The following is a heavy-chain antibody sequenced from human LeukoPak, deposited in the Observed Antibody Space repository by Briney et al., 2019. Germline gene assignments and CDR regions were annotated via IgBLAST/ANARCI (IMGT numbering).Heavy chain of an antibody. V-gene: IGHV1-18*01. Sequence: ASVNVSCKASGYTFTSYGISWVRQAPGQGLEWMGWISAYNGNTNYAQKLQGRVTMTTDTSTSTAYMELRSLRSDDTAVYYCARASRFLGYFDYWGQGTLVTVSS. CDR1: GYTFTSYG. J-gene: IGHJ4*02. CDR3: ARASRFLGYFDY. CDR2: ISAYNGNT.